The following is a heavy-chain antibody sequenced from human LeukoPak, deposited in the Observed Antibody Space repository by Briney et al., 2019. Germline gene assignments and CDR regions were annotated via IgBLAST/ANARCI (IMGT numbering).Heavy chain of an antibody. Sequence: GGSLRLSCAASGFTFSSYSMNWVRQAPGKGLEWVSSISSTGSYIFYADSVKGRFTISRDNAKNSLYLQMNSLRAENTAVYYCAREMDDILTGYGLDYWGQGTLVTVSS. V-gene: IGHV3-21*01. J-gene: IGHJ4*02. CDR3: AREMDDILTGYGLDY. CDR1: GFTFSSYS. CDR2: ISSTGSYI. D-gene: IGHD3-9*01.